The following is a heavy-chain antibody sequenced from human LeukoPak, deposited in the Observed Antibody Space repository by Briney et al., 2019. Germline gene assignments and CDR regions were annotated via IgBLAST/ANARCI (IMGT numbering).Heavy chain of an antibody. CDR3: AKDFHSNGYYFGFCTFDY. J-gene: IGHJ4*02. D-gene: IGHD3-22*01. V-gene: IGHV3-23*01. CDR1: GFTFSSYA. Sequence: GGSLRLSCAASGFTFSSYAMSWVRQAPGKGLEWVSAISGSGGSTYYADSVKGRLTICRDNSKNMLYLQMNSLRAEDTAVYYCAKDFHSNGYYFGFCTFDYWGQGTLDTVSS. CDR2: ISGSGGST.